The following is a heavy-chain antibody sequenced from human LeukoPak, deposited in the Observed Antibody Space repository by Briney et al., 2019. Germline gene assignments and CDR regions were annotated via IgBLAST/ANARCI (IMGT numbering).Heavy chain of an antibody. D-gene: IGHD5-12*01. V-gene: IGHV4-4*07. CDR2: INTSGNT. J-gene: IGHJ6*04. CDR1: GDSLSNYY. Sequence: SETLSLTCTVSGDSLSNYYWSWIRQSAGKGLEWIGRINTSGNTNYNPSLKSRVTMSLDTSKNQFSLNVSSVTVADTAVFYCARERLGFRVDVWGKGTTVTVSS. CDR3: ARERLGFRVDV.